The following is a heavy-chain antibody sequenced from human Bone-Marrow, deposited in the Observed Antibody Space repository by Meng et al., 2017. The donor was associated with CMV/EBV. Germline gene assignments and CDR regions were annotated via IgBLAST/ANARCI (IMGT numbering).Heavy chain of an antibody. J-gene: IGHJ4*02. CDR1: GFTFSNAW. CDR3: TADFLGVYYFDY. CDR2: IKSKTDGGAT. Sequence: GGSLRLSCAASGFTFSNAWMSWVRQAPGKGLEWVGRIKSKTDGGATDYAEPVKGRFTISRDDSKNTLYLQMKSLKTEDTAVYYCTADFLGVYYFDYWGQGTLVTVSS. D-gene: IGHD2-8*01. V-gene: IGHV3-15*01.